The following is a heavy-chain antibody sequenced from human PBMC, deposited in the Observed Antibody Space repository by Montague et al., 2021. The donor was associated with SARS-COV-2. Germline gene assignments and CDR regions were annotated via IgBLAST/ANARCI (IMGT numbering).Heavy chain of an antibody. Sequence: SETLSLTCTVSGGSISSNSYYWGWIRQPPGKGRDGIGSIYYSGNTYYNPSRKSRVTISVDTTKNQFSLKLRSVTAADTSLYYCAREGGWLSRGSYYFDYWGQGTLVTVSS. J-gene: IGHJ4*02. V-gene: IGHV4-39*07. CDR1: GGSISSNSYY. CDR3: AREGGWLSRGSYYFDY. D-gene: IGHD3-22*01. CDR2: IYYSGNT.